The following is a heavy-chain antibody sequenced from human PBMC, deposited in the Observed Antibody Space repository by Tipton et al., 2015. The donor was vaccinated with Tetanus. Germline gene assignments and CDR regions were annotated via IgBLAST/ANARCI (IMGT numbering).Heavy chain of an antibody. Sequence: SLRLSCVASGFTFSNYDLNWVRQAPGKGLEWVSAIRGNGVNRYYVDSVQGRFTISRDNSQNTVYLQMNSLRDEDTAVYYCAKDTGLLVYAFDVWGQGTLVVVSS. CDR2: IRGNGVNR. J-gene: IGHJ3*01. CDR3: AKDTGLLVYAFDV. V-gene: IGHV3-23*01. CDR1: GFTFSNYD. D-gene: IGHD1-26*01.